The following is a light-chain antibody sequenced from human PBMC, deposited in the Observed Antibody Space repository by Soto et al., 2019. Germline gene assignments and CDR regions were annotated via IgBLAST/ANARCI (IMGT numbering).Light chain of an antibody. CDR1: TSNIGSSS. Sequence: QSVLRQPPSVSGTPGQSVTISCSGSTSNIGSSSVYWYQQLPGTAPKVFIYENNRRPSGVPDRFSGSKSGTSASLAISGLRSEDEADYYCATWDDSLSGPVFGGGTKLTVL. J-gene: IGLJ2*01. CDR3: ATWDDSLSGPV. V-gene: IGLV1-47*01. CDR2: ENN.